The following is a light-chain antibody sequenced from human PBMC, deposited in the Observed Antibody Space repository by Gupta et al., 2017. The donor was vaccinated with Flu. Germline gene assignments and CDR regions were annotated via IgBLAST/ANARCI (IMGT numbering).Light chain of an antibody. Sequence: ATLPLSSGGSAAPSCRASQRVSSNYLAWFQQKPGQAPRLLIYGASSRATGIPDRFSGSGSGTDFTLTISSLEPEDFAVYYCQQYGSSPWTFGQGTKVEIK. CDR2: GAS. J-gene: IGKJ1*01. CDR3: QQYGSSPWT. V-gene: IGKV3-20*01. CDR1: QRVSSNY.